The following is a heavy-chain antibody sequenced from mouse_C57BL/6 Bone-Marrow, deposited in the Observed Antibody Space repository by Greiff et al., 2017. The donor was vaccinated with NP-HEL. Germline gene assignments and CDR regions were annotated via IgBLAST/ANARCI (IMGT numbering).Heavy chain of an antibody. Sequence: EVHLVESGPELVKPGASVKIPCKASGYTFTDYNMDWVKQSHGKSLEWIGDINPNNGGTIYNQKFKGKATLTVDKSSSTAYMELRSLTSEDTAVYYCARTITTVVAHWYFDVWGTGTTVTVSS. D-gene: IGHD1-1*01. J-gene: IGHJ1*03. CDR3: ARTITTVVAHWYFDV. V-gene: IGHV1-18*01. CDR2: INPNNGGT. CDR1: GYTFTDYN.